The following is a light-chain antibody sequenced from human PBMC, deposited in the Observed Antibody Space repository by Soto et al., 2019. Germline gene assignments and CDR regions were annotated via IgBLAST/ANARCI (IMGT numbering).Light chain of an antibody. CDR2: GAS. CDR1: QSLSSSY. Sequence: EIVLTQSPGTLSLSPGERATLFCRASQSLSSSYLAWYQQKPGQPPRLLIYGASSRATGIPDRFSGSGSGTDFTLTISRLEPEDFAVYYCQQCGTSPTFGQGTKVEIK. V-gene: IGKV3-20*01. J-gene: IGKJ1*01. CDR3: QQCGTSPT.